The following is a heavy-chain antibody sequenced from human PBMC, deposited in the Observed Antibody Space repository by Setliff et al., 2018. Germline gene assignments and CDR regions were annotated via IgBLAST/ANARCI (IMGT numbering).Heavy chain of an antibody. CDR1: GYTLINYG. CDR2: IGAYTGNT. J-gene: IGHJ4*02. V-gene: IGHV1-18*01. D-gene: IGHD4-17*01. Sequence: ASVKVSCKASGYTLINYGISWVRQAPGQGLEWMGWIGAYTGNTNYAQKFQGRVTMTTDTSTSTAYVELRSLRSDDTAIYYCSRLVRFCTTTACQRLSGDDYWGQGTLVTVSS. CDR3: SRLVRFCTTTACQRLSGDDY.